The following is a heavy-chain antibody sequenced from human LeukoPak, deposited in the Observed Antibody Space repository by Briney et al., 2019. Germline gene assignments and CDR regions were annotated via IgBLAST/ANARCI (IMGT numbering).Heavy chain of an antibody. D-gene: IGHD2-2*01. CDR2: IYYRGST. V-gene: IGHV4-59*01. CDR3: ARGPTEIPGGPKEDAFDI. J-gene: IGHJ3*02. CDR1: GGSISSYY. Sequence: SETLSLTCTVAGGSISSYYWSWIRQPPGKGLEWIGYIYYRGSTNYNSSLKSRVTISVDTSKNQFSLKLSSVTAADTAVYYCARGPTEIPGGPKEDAFDIWGQGTMVTVSS.